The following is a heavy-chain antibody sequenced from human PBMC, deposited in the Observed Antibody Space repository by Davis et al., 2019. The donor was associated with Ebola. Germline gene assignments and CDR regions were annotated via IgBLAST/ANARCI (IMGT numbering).Heavy chain of an antibody. J-gene: IGHJ6*02. CDR2: ISSSSSYI. D-gene: IGHD6-19*01. CDR3: ARARIAVAGTRNYYYYGMDV. Sequence: GGSLRLSCAASGFTFSSYSMNWVRQAPGKGLEWVSSISSSSSYIYYADSVKGRFTISRDNAKNSLYLQMNSLRAEDTAVYYCARARIAVAGTRNYYYYGMDVWGQGTTVTVSS. V-gene: IGHV3-21*01. CDR1: GFTFSSYS.